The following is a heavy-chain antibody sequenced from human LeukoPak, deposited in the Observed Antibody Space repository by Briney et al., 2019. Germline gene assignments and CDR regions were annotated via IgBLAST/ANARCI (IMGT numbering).Heavy chain of an antibody. Sequence: ASVKVSCKASGGTFSSYAISWVRQAPGQGLEWMGGIIPIFGTANYAQKFQGRVTITADESTSTAYMELSSLRSEDTAVYYCARVPSTVYYDSSGYYYGPLGYWGQGTLVTVSS. CDR1: GGTFSSYA. J-gene: IGHJ4*02. CDR3: ARVPSTVYYDSSGYYYGPLGY. V-gene: IGHV1-69*13. D-gene: IGHD3-22*01. CDR2: IIPIFGTA.